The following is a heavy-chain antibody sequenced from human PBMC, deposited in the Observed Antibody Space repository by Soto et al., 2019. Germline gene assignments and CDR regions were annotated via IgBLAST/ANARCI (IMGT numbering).Heavy chain of an antibody. Sequence: PSVKVSCKASGNTFSSYSFTWVRQAPGKGFELLGGIIPLLGTTDYAQKFQGRVNITADESTTTVYMDLSGLTSEDTAMYYCARGYQPMLPFDFWGQGTLVTVSS. CDR1: GNTFSSYS. D-gene: IGHD2-2*01. V-gene: IGHV1-69*13. CDR3: ARGYQPMLPFDF. J-gene: IGHJ4*02. CDR2: IIPLLGTT.